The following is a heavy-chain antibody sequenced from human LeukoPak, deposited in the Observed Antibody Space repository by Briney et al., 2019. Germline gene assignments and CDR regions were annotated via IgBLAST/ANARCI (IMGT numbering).Heavy chain of an antibody. CDR2: MNSSGDTI. Sequence: PGGSVRLSCAASGFSFSDYYMSWMRQAPGKWREWVSYMNSSGDTIYYADSVKGRFTISRDNAKNSLFLQMNSLRAQDTAVYYCVTAPTRTYSVYSGQGTLGTVSS. D-gene: IGHD2-15*01. CDR1: GFSFSDYY. V-gene: IGHV3-11*04. CDR3: VTAPTRTYSVY. J-gene: IGHJ4*02.